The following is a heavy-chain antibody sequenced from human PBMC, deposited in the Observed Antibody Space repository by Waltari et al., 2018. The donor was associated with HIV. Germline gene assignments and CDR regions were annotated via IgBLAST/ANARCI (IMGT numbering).Heavy chain of an antibody. Sequence: QVQLQESGPGLVKPSETLSLTCPVPGGPISSYYWSWIRQPAGKGLEWIGRIYTSGSTNYTPALMSRVTRSVDTSKNQFSRKLISGTAADTAVYYCARVSDRYYFDYWGQGTLVTVSS. CDR3: ARVSDRYYFDY. J-gene: IGHJ4*02. V-gene: IGHV4-4*07. CDR2: IYTSGST. D-gene: IGHD3-3*02. CDR1: GGPISSYY.